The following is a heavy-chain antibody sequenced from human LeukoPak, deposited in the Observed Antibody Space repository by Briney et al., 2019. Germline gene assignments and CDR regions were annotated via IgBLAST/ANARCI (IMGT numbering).Heavy chain of an antibody. Sequence: PSETLSLTCTVSGGSISSYYWSWIRQPPGKGLEWIAYIYYSGSTNYNPSLKSRVTISVDTSKNQFSLKLSSVTAADTAVYYCARGKYRGYYDSSGYYYFDYWGQGTLVTVSS. CDR2: IYYSGST. V-gene: IGHV4-59*12. CDR1: GGSISSYY. J-gene: IGHJ4*02. D-gene: IGHD3-22*01. CDR3: ARGKYRGYYDSSGYYYFDY.